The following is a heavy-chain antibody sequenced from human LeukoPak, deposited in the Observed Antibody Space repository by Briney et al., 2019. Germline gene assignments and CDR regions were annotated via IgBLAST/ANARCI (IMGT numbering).Heavy chain of an antibody. V-gene: IGHV4-59*01. CDR3: ARLGYYSSARCSNWFDP. CDR2: MYYSGGT. D-gene: IGHD2-2*01. Sequence: PSETLSLTCTVSGGSMSGYYWSWIRQPPGKGLEWIGYMYYSGGTNYNPSLESRVTISVDTSKNQFSLKLTSVTAADAAVYYCARLGYYSSARCSNWFDPWGQGTLVTVSS. CDR1: GGSMSGYY. J-gene: IGHJ5*02.